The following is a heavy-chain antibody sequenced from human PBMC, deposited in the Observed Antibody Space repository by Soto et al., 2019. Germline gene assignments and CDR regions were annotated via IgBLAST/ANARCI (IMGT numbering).Heavy chain of an antibody. CDR3: ARVSQVPRHNWFDS. CDR1: GGSISSYY. CDR2: IYYSGST. D-gene: IGHD2-2*01. V-gene: IGHV4-59*08. Sequence: ETLSLTCTVSGGSISSYYWSWIRQPPGKGLEWIGYIYYSGSTYYNPSLKSRVTISVDTSKNQFSLKLSSVTAADTAVYYCARVSQVPRHNWFDSWGQGTLVTVSS. J-gene: IGHJ5*01.